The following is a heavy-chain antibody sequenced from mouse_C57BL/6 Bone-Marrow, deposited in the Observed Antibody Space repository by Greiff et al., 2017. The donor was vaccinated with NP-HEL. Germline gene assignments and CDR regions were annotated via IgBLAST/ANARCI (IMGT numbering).Heavy chain of an antibody. J-gene: IGHJ3*01. Sequence: DVHLVESGEGLVKPGGSLKLSCAASGFTFSSYAMSWVRQTPEKRLEWVAYISSGGDYIYYADTVKGRFTISRDNARNTLYLQMSSLKSEDTAMYYCTRGGLPRFAYWGQGTLVTVSA. CDR2: ISSGGDYI. CDR3: TRGGLPRFAY. CDR1: GFTFSSYA. D-gene: IGHD2-4*01. V-gene: IGHV5-9-1*02.